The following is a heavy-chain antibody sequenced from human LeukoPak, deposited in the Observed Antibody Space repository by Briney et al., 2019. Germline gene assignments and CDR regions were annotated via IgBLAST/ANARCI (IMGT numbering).Heavy chain of an antibody. CDR2: INPSGGST. Sequence: GASVKVSCKASGYTFTSYYMHWVRQAPGQGLEWMGIINPSGGSTSYAQKFQGRVTMTRDTSTSTVYMELSSLRSEDTAVYYCARGMITFGGVIVPLGYRGQGTLVTVSS. J-gene: IGHJ4*02. V-gene: IGHV1-46*01. CDR1: GYTFTSYY. CDR3: ARGMITFGGVIVPLGY. D-gene: IGHD3-16*02.